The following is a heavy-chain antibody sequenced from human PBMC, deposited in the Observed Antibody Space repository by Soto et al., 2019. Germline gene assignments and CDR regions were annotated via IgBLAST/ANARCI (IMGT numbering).Heavy chain of an antibody. V-gene: IGHV4-34*01. CDR2: INDRGSI. D-gene: IGHD3-9*01. CDR1: GGSFSGYY. Sequence: QVQLQQWGAGPLRPLETLSLTCGVSGGSFSGYYWAWIRQSPGKGLEWIGEINDRGSINYNPSLKSRVSISVATSKNHYSLNLRSVTAADTAVYYCARESHDILTGPPWVWYFDLLGRGTLVTVSS. CDR3: ARESHDILTGPPWVWYFDL. J-gene: IGHJ2*01.